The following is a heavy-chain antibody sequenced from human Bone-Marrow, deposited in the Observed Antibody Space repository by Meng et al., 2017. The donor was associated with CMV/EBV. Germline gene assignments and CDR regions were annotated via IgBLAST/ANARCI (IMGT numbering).Heavy chain of an antibody. CDR2: ISGSGGST. J-gene: IGHJ3*02. Sequence: GGSLKISCAASGFTFSSYAMSWVRQAPGKGLEWVSDISGSGGSTYYADSVKGRFTISRDNSKNTLYLQMNSLTVEDTAVYYCAKDPVVGAPHVFDIWGQGAMVTVSS. CDR1: GFTFSSYA. CDR3: AKDPVVGAPHVFDI. D-gene: IGHD1-26*01. V-gene: IGHV3-23*01.